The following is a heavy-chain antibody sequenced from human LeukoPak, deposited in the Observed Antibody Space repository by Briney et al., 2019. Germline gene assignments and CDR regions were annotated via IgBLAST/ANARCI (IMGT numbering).Heavy chain of an antibody. V-gene: IGHV4-39*01. CDR2: IYYSGST. CDR3: ARLDYYGSGLDY. Sequence: MTSETLSLTCTVSGGSISSSSYYWGWIRQPPGKGLEWIGSIYYSGSTYYNPSLKSRVTISVDTSKNQFSLKLSSVTAADTAVYYCARLDYYGSGLDYWGQGTLVTVSS. CDR1: GGSISSSSYY. J-gene: IGHJ4*02. D-gene: IGHD3-10*01.